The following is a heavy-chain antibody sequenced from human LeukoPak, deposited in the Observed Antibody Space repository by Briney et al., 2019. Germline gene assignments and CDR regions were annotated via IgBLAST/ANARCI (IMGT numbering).Heavy chain of an antibody. CDR3: ARDQYDTWSRRGNFDS. D-gene: IGHD3-3*01. Sequence: PGGSLRLSCVASGFTFGKYWMSWVRQAPGKGLEWVANIRLDGSEKNYVDSVKGRFTISRDNTKNSLYLQMNSLRAEDTAVFYCARDQYDTWSRRGNFDSWGQGTLVTVSS. CDR2: IRLDGSEK. CDR1: GFTFGKYW. V-gene: IGHV3-7*03. J-gene: IGHJ4*02.